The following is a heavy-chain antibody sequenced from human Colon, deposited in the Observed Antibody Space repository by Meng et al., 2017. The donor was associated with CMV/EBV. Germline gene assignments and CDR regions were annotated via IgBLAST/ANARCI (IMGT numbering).Heavy chain of an antibody. D-gene: IGHD2-15*01. J-gene: IGHJ3*02. CDR2: IYYSGST. CDR3: ARGYCSGANCYRGVFDI. CDR1: GGSISSYY. V-gene: IGHV4-59*08. Sequence: SETLSLTCTVSGGSISSYYWSWIRQPPGKGLEWIGYIYYSGSTYYNPSLESRVTISVDTSKNQFSLKLTSVTAADTAVYYCARGYCSGANCYRGVFDIWGQGTMVTVSS.